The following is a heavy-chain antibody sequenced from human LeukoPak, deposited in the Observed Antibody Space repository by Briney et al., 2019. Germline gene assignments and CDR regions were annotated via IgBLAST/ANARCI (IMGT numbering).Heavy chain of an antibody. CDR2: ISGDGGST. Sequence: PGGSLRLSCAASGFTLDDYAMHWVRQAPGKGLEWVSLISGDGGSTYYADSVKGRFTISRDNSKNSLYLQMNSLRTEDTALYYCAKAGRGIFGVVSYYYYYYMDVWGKGTTVTVSS. CDR3: AKAGRGIFGVVSYYYYYYMDV. V-gene: IGHV3-43*02. CDR1: GFTLDDYA. J-gene: IGHJ6*03. D-gene: IGHD3-3*01.